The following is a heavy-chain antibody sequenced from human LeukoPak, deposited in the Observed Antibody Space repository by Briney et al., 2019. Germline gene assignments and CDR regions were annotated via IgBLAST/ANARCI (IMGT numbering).Heavy chain of an antibody. CDR2: IIPIFGTA. V-gene: IGHV1-69*01. CDR1: GGTFGSYA. J-gene: IGHJ3*02. Sequence: ASVKVSCKASGGTFGSYAISWVRQAPGQGLEWMGGIIPIFGTANYAQKFQGRVTITADESTSTAYMELSSLRSEDTAVYYCARALVATDSRAPDAFDIWGQGTMVTVSS. CDR3: ARALVATDSRAPDAFDI. D-gene: IGHD3-22*01.